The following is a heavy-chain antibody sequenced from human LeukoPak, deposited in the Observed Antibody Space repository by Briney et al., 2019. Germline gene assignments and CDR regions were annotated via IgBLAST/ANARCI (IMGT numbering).Heavy chain of an antibody. Sequence: SETLSLTCTVSGGSISSYYWSWIRQPPGKGLEWLGYIYYSGRTNYNPSLKSRVTISVDTSKNQFSLKLSSVTAADTAVYYCARGFSLGVVVPAAMGYYYMDVWGKGTTVTVSS. CDR3: ARGFSLGVVVPAAMGYYYMDV. CDR1: GGSISSYY. V-gene: IGHV4-59*01. CDR2: IYYSGRT. D-gene: IGHD2-2*01. J-gene: IGHJ6*03.